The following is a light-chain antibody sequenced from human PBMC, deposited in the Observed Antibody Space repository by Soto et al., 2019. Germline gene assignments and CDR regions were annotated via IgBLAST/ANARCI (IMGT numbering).Light chain of an antibody. Sequence: DIQMTQSPSSLSASVGDRVTITCRASQDINNDLAWFQQQPEKAPKSLIYAASSLQSGVPSRFSGSGFGTDFTLTISNLQPEDFATYYCQQYKGYPITFGQGTRLEIK. CDR1: QDINND. CDR2: AAS. CDR3: QQYKGYPIT. V-gene: IGKV1-16*01. J-gene: IGKJ5*01.